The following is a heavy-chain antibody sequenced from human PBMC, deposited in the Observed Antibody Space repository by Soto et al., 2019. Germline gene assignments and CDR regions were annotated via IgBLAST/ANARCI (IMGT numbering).Heavy chain of an antibody. CDR3: TTGERWELHYYYYGMDV. V-gene: IGHV3-15*07. CDR1: GFTFSNAW. D-gene: IGHD1-26*01. J-gene: IGHJ6*02. CDR2: IKSKTDGGTR. Sequence: GGSLRLSCAASGFTFSNAWMNWVRQAPGKGLEWVGRIKSKTDGGTRDYAAPVKGRFTISRDDSKNTLYLQMNSLKTEDTAVYYCTTGERWELHYYYYGMDVWGQGTTVTVSS.